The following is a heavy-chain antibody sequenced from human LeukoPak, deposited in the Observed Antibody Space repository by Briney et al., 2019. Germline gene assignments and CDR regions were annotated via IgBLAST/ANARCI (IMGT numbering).Heavy chain of an antibody. CDR3: ATKRLYDSSGYYYVFFDY. J-gene: IGHJ4*02. V-gene: IGHV1-46*01. CDR2: INPSGGST. Sequence: ASVKVSCKASGYTFTSYYMHWVRQAPGQGLEWMGIINPSGGSTSYAQKFQGRVTMTRDTSTSTVYMELSSLRSEDTAVYYCATKRLYDSSGYYYVFFDYWGQGTLVTVSS. CDR1: GYTFTSYY. D-gene: IGHD3-22*01.